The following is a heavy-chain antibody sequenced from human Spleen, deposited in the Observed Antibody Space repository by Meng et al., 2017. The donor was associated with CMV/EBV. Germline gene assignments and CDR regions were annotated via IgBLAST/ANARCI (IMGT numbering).Heavy chain of an antibody. CDR3: ARDKVCSSISCDNYYYYGMDV. D-gene: IGHD2-2*02. Sequence: ASVKVSCKASGYRFTDYYLHWVRQAPGQGLEWMGWITPNSGDTKYVQKFQGRVTMTTDTSTSTAYMELRSLRSDDTAVYYCARDKVCSSISCDNYYYYGMDVWGQGTTVTVSS. CDR2: ITPNSGDT. CDR1: GYRFTDYY. J-gene: IGHJ6*02. V-gene: IGHV1-2*02.